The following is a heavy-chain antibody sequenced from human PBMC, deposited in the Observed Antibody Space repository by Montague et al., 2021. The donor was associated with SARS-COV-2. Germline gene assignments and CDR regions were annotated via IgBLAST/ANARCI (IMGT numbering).Heavy chain of an antibody. CDR1: GGSISSREW. Sequence: SETLSLTCAVSGGSISSREWWSWVRQPPGKGLEWIGEIHQSESGRTNXXXSLKSLVTISIDQSKNYFSLNLTSMTAADTAVYYCGGTWVYFSPVDVWGQGTTVIVSS. V-gene: IGHV4-4*02. CDR3: GGTWVYFSPVDV. CDR2: IHQSESGRT. J-gene: IGHJ6*02. D-gene: IGHD3-3*01.